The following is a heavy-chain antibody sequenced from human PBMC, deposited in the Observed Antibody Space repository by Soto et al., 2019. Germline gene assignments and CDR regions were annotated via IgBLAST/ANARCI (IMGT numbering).Heavy chain of an antibody. CDR1: GFTFSSYS. J-gene: IGHJ6*02. CDR2: ISSSSSYI. D-gene: IGHD3-10*01. CDR3: ASSGSYYNVDGMDV. V-gene: IGHV3-21*01. Sequence: PGESLRLSCAASGFTFSSYSMNWVRQAPGKGLEWVSSISSSSSYIYYADSVKGRFTISRDNAKNSLYLQMNSLRAEDTAVYYCASSGSYYNVDGMDVWGQGTTVTVSS.